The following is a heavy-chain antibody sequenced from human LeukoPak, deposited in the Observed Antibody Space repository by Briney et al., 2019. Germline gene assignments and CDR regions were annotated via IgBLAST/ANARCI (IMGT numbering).Heavy chain of an antibody. Sequence: SETLSLTCTVSGGSISSYSWSWIRQPPGRGLEWIGYISYSGSTSYNPSLRSRVTISVDTSKNQFSLKLSSVTAADTAVYYCATDGNFDLWGRGTLVTVSS. D-gene: IGHD1-26*01. CDR3: ATDGNFDL. CDR2: ISYSGST. CDR1: GGSISSYS. V-gene: IGHV4-59*01. J-gene: IGHJ2*01.